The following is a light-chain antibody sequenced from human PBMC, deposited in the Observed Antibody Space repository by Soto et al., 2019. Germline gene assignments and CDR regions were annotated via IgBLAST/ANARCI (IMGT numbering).Light chain of an antibody. V-gene: IGKV4-1*01. CDR2: WAS. J-gene: IGKJ1*01. CDR3: HQYSTAIPWA. CDR1: QSLLFGSNNRNY. Sequence: DIVMTQSPDSLAVSLGDTATINCKSSQSLLFGSNNRNYLAWYQHKPGQPPKLLIYWASTRDSGVPDRFSGSGSGTDFTHTISSLQAEDVAVYYCHQYSTAIPWAFGQGTTVEIK.